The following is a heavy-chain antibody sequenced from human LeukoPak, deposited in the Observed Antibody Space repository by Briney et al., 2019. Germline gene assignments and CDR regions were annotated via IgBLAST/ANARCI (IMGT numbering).Heavy chain of an antibody. J-gene: IGHJ4*02. D-gene: IGHD5-18*01. V-gene: IGHV4-34*01. CDR3: ARGLYSYGLDY. CDR2: INHSGST. Sequence: SETLSLTCAVYGESFSGYYWSWIRQPPGKGLEWIGEINHSGSTNYNPSLKSRVTISVDTSKNQFSLKLSSVTAADTAVYYCARGLYSYGLDYWGQGTLVTVSS. CDR1: GESFSGYY.